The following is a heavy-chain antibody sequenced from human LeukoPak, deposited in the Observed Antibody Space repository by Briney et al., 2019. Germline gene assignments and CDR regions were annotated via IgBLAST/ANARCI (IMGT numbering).Heavy chain of an antibody. CDR1: GGSFSGYY. CDR3: ARAVEMATILFDY. Sequence: PSETLSLTCAVYGGSFSGYYWSWIRQPPGKGLEWIGEINHSGSTNYNPSLKSRVTISVDTSKNQFSLKLSSVTAADTAVYFCARAVEMATILFDYWGQGTLVTVSS. V-gene: IGHV4-34*01. CDR2: INHSGST. D-gene: IGHD5-24*01. J-gene: IGHJ4*02.